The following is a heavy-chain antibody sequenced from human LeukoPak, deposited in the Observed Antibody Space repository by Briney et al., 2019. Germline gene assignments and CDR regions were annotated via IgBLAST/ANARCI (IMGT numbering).Heavy chain of an antibody. CDR1: GFAFSSQA. V-gene: IGHV3-23*01. CDR3: AKDARRTSGWYFFDY. Sequence: GGSLRLSCAAPGFAFSSQAMGWVRQAPGKGLEWVSVISDSGSITYYADSVKGRFTISRDNSKNTLFLQMNSLRADDTAVYYCAKDARRTSGWYFFDYWGQGTLVTVSS. J-gene: IGHJ4*02. D-gene: IGHD6-19*01. CDR2: ISDSGSIT.